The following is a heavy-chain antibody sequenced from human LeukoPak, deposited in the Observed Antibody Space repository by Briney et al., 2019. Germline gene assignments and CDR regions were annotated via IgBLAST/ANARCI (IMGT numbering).Heavy chain of an antibody. CDR2: ISAYNGNT. CDR3: ASTAENYYYYGMDV. Sequence: GASVKVSCKASGYTFTSYGISWVRQAPGQGLEWMGWISAYNGNTNYAQKLQGRVTMTTDTSTSTAYMELRSLRSDDTAVYYCASTAENYYYYGMDVWGQGTTVTVSS. J-gene: IGHJ6*02. V-gene: IGHV1-18*01. D-gene: IGHD6-13*01. CDR1: GYTFTSYG.